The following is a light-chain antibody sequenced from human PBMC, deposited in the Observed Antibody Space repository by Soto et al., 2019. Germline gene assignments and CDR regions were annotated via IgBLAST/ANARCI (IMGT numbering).Light chain of an antibody. CDR2: DAS. J-gene: IGKJ1*01. V-gene: IGKV3-11*01. Sequence: EVIISQSPHTLSLSPGNRATLSCRASQSVSTYLAWYQQKPGQPPRLLIYDASNRATGIPARFSGSGSGTDFTLTISSLEPEDFAVYYCQQRSNWPPTFGQGTKVDIK. CDR1: QSVSTY. CDR3: QQRSNWPPT.